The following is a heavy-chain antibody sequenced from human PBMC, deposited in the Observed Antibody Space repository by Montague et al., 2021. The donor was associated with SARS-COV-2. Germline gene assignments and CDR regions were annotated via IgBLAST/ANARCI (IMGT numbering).Heavy chain of an antibody. J-gene: IGHJ3*02. D-gene: IGHD1/OR15-1a*01. CDR2: IYFTGXT. CDR3: ARWGLNNALDI. CDR1: GDSISRSHYF. V-gene: IGHV4-39*02. Sequence: SETLSLTCSVSGDSISRSHYFWAWIRQPPGMGLEWIGSIYFTGXTXYXXSLKSRVTISIDTSKNHFSLRLSSVTAADSAVFYCARWGLNNALDIWGLGTMITISS.